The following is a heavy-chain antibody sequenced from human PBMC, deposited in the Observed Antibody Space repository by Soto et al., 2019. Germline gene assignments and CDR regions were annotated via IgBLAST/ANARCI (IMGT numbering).Heavy chain of an antibody. Sequence: PPETLSLTCAVYGGSFSGYYWSWIRQPPGKGLEWIGEINHSGSTNYNPSLKSRVTISVDTSKNQFSLKLSSVTAADTAVYYCARVIGGPRRYGSGSYPSFDYWGQGTLVTVSS. J-gene: IGHJ4*02. CDR1: GGSFSGYY. V-gene: IGHV4-34*01. D-gene: IGHD3-10*01. CDR2: INHSGST. CDR3: ARVIGGPRRYGSGSYPSFDY.